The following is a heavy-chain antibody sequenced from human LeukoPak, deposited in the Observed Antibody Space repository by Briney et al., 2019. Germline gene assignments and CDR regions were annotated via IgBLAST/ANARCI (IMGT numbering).Heavy chain of an antibody. CDR3: ARDLKVKDRSTWFDR. CDR1: GFTFGSYT. D-gene: IGHD2-2*01. J-gene: IGHJ5*02. CDR2: FYYDGSFK. V-gene: IGHV3-33*01. Sequence: GRSLRLSCAASGFTFGSYTMHWVRQAPGKGLEWVAVFYYDGSFKYYADSVKGRFTISRDISENTLHLQMNSLRAEDTAVYYCARDLKVKDRSTWFDRWGQGTLVTVSS.